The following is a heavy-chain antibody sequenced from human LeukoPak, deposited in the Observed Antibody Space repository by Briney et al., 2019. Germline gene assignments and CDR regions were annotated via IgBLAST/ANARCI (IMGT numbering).Heavy chain of an antibody. V-gene: IGHV3-30*04. CDR2: ISYDGSNK. Sequence: GGSLRLSCAASGFNFSSYAMHWVRQAPGKGLEWVAVISYDGSNKYYADSVKGRFTISRDNSKNTLYLQMNSLRAEDTAVYYCARGSAITMIVVVITFGYMDVWGKGTTVTVSS. J-gene: IGHJ6*03. CDR3: ARGSAITMIVVVITFGYMDV. CDR1: GFNFSSYA. D-gene: IGHD3-22*01.